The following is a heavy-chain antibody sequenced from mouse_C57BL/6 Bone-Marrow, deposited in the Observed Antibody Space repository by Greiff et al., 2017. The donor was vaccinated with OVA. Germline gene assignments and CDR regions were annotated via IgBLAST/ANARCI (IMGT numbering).Heavy chain of an antibody. CDR1: GFTFSSYA. CDR2: ISDGGSYT. D-gene: IGHD2-2*01. Sequence: DVMLVESGGGLVKPGGSLKLSCAASGFTFSSYAMSWVRQTPEKRLEWVATISDGGSYTYYPDNVKGRFTISRDHAKNNLYLQMSHLKSEDTAMYYCARYGYDDYYAMDYWGQGTSVTVSS. V-gene: IGHV5-4*03. CDR3: ARYGYDDYYAMDY. J-gene: IGHJ4*01.